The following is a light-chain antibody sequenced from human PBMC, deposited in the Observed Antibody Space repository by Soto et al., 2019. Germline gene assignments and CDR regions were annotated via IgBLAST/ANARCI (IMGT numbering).Light chain of an antibody. V-gene: IGKV1-5*01. CDR3: QQYNSYWT. CDR1: QSISSW. J-gene: IGKJ1*01. CDR2: DAS. Sequence: DIQMTQSPSTLSASVGDRVTITCRASQSISSWLAWYRQKPGKAPKLLIYDASSLESGVPSSFSGSGSGTEFTLTISSLQPDDFATYYCQQYNSYWTFGQGTKVDIK.